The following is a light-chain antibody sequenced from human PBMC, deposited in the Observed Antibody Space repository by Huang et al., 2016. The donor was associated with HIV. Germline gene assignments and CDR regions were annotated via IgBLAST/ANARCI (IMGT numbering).Light chain of an antibody. J-gene: IGKJ2*03. Sequence: IVLTQSPDTLSLSPGESATLSCRASQTVTNNYLAWYQQRPGQAPRLLIYGASPRATVIPDRFRGSGSGTDFALTISRLEPKDFVVYYCQQFGSSPPYSFGQGTKLEIK. CDR3: QQFGSSPPYS. V-gene: IGKV3-20*01. CDR2: GAS. CDR1: QTVTNNY.